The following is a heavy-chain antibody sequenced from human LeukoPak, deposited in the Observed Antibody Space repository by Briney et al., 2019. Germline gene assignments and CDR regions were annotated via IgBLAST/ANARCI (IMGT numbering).Heavy chain of an antibody. V-gene: IGHV3-20*04. CDR2: INWNGGST. CDR3: AGGGPPYYYYMDV. J-gene: IGHJ6*03. D-gene: IGHD1-26*01. CDR1: GFTFDDYG. Sequence: PGRSLRLSCAASGFTFDDYGMSWVRQAPGKGLEWVSGINWNGGSTGYADSVKGRFTISRDNAKNSLYLQMNSLRAEDTALYYCAGGGPPYYYYMDVWGKGTTVTVSS.